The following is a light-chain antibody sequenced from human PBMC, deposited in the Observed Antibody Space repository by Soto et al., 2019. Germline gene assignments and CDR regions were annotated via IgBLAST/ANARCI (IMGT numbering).Light chain of an antibody. V-gene: IGKV3-20*01. CDR2: GAS. J-gene: IGKJ5*01. Sequence: EMLMTQSPATLSVSPGERATLSCGASQSVSSNLAWYQQKPGQAPRLLIYGASTRATGIPARFSGSGSGTDFSLTISRLEPEDFAVYYCQQYGSSPITFGQGTRLEI. CDR1: QSVSSN. CDR3: QQYGSSPIT.